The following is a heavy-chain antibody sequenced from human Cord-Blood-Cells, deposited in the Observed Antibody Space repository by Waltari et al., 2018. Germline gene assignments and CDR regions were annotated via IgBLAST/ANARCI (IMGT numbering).Heavy chain of an antibody. CDR2: IYYSGST. CDR1: GGSISRYY. D-gene: IGHD5-18*01. CDR3: ARDFLQLGYYGMDV. V-gene: IGHV4-59*01. J-gene: IGHJ6*02. Sequence: QVQLQESGPGLVKPSETLSLTCTVSGGSISRYYWVWIRQPPGKGLEWIGYIYYSGSTNYNPSLKSRVTISVDTSKNQFSLKLSSVTAADTAVYYCARDFLQLGYYGMDVWGQGTTVTVSS.